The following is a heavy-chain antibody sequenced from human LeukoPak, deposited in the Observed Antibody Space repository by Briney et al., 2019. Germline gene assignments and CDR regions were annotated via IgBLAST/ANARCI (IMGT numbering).Heavy chain of an antibody. V-gene: IGHV4-39*01. CDR3: ARLYSSSSKAGVFDY. CDR2: IYYSGST. CDR1: GGSFSGYY. J-gene: IGHJ4*02. Sequence: SETLSLTCAVYGGSFSGYYWGWIRQPPGKGLEWIGSIYYSGSTYYNPSLKSRVTISVDTSKNQFSLKLSSVTAADTAVYYCARLYSSSSKAGVFDYWGQGTLVTVSS. D-gene: IGHD6-6*01.